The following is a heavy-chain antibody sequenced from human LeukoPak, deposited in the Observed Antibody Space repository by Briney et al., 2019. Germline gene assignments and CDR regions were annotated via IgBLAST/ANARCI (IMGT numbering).Heavy chain of an antibody. Sequence: GGSLRLSCAASGFTFSYHWMTWVRQAPGKGLEWVANIKNDGAVKNYVDSVKGRFTISRDNAKNSLYLQMNSLRAEDTAVYYCAKQRPFGVTTSYFDYWGQGTLVTVSS. D-gene: IGHD4-4*01. CDR2: IKNDGAVK. V-gene: IGHV3-7*03. CDR1: GFTFSYHW. J-gene: IGHJ4*02. CDR3: AKQRPFGVTTSYFDY.